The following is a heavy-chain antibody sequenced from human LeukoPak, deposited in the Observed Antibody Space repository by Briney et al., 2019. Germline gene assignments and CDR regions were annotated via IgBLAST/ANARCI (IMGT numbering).Heavy chain of an antibody. Sequence: GGSLRLSCAASGFTFSSYEMNWVRQAPGKGLKWVSGISTSGGSTYYSDSVKGRFTISRDNSKNTLYLQMSSLRAEDTAVYYCANGYNYGLDYWGQGTLVTVSS. CDR1: GFTFSSYE. CDR3: ANGYNYGLDY. V-gene: IGHV3-23*01. J-gene: IGHJ4*02. CDR2: ISTSGGST. D-gene: IGHD5-18*01.